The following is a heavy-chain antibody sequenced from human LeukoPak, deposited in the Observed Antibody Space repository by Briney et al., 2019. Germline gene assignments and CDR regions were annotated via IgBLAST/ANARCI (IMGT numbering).Heavy chain of an antibody. J-gene: IGHJ4*02. CDR1: GFTFSSYA. Sequence: GGSLRLSCAASGFTFSSYAMSWVRQAPGKGLEWVSAISGSGGDTYYADSVKGRFTISRDNSENTLYVQMNSLRAEDTAVYYCAKGFRRGGPFDYWGQGTLVTVSS. CDR3: AKGFRRGGPFDY. D-gene: IGHD3-16*01. CDR2: ISGSGGDT. V-gene: IGHV3-23*01.